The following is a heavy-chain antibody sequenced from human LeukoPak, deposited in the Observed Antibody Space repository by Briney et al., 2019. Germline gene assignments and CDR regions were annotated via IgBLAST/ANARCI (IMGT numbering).Heavy chain of an antibody. D-gene: IGHD3-16*01. J-gene: IGHJ5*02. CDR1: GFPFRNYA. V-gene: IGHV3-23*01. CDR3: AKVHGVAL. CDR2: IGGADSNT. Sequence: PGGSLRLSCAASGFPFRNYAMTWVRQAPGKGLEWVSSIGGADSNTYYAVSVKGRFTTSRDNSHNTLYLQMNSLRAEDMAIYYCAKVHGVALWGQGTLVTVSS.